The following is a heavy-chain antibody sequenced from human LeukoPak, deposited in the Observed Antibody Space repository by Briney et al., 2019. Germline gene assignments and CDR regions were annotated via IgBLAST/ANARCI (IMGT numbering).Heavy chain of an antibody. Sequence: SETLSLTCTVSGGSISSSSYYWGWIRQPPGKGLEWIGNIYYSGSTYYDPSLESRVTMSLDTSKNQFSLKLSSVTAADTAVYYCAKHLRRRFFSKTLGFDPWGQGTLVTVSS. CDR1: GGSISSSSYY. J-gene: IGHJ5*02. D-gene: IGHD3-3*01. V-gene: IGHV4-39*07. CDR2: IYYSGST. CDR3: AKHLRRRFFSKTLGFDP.